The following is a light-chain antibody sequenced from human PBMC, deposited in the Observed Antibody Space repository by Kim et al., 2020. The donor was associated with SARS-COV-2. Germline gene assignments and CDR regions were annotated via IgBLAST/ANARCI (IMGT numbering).Light chain of an antibody. CDR1: QGIRSN. CDR3: LQHNAYPRT. J-gene: IGKJ1*01. V-gene: IGKV1-17*01. Sequence: ASVGDRVTISCRASQGIRSNLAWFQQNPGEAPKRLIYGGSTLQSGVPSRFSGSGSGTEFTLTVSSLQPEDFATYYCLQHNAYPRTFGQGTKVDIK. CDR2: GGS.